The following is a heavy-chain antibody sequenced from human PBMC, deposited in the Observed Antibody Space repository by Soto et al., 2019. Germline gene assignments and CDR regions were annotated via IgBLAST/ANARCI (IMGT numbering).Heavy chain of an antibody. J-gene: IGHJ3*02. CDR2: IIPIFGTA. Sequence: QVQLVQSGAEVQKPGSSVKVSYKASGGTFSSYAISWVRQAPGQGLEWMGGIIPIFGTANYAQKFQGRVTITADESTGTADMELSSLRSEDTAVYYCARERGGSYYMAFDIWGQGTMVTVSS. CDR3: ARERGGSYYMAFDI. CDR1: GGTFSSYA. D-gene: IGHD2-15*01. V-gene: IGHV1-69*01.